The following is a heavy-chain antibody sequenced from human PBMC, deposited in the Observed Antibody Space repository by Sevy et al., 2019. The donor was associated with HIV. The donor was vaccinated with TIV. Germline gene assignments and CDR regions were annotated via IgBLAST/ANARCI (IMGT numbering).Heavy chain of an antibody. CDR3: ARPQWLVRYFDY. CDR1: GFTFSSYA. CDR2: ISYDGSNK. D-gene: IGHD6-19*01. V-gene: IGHV3-30-3*01. J-gene: IGHJ4*02. Sequence: GGSLRLSCAASGFTFSSYAMHWVRQAPGKGLEWVAVISYDGSNKYYADSVKGRFTISRDNSKNTLYLQMNSLRAEDTAVYYSARPQWLVRYFDYWGQGTLVTVSS.